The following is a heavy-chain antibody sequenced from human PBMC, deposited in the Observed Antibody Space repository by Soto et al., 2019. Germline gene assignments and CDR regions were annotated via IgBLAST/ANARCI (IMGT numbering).Heavy chain of an antibody. J-gene: IGHJ6*02. CDR1: GFTFRTYW. CDR3: ARDGSTSWYSYDYHGMDV. V-gene: IGHV3-7*05. Sequence: EVQLVESGGGLVQPGGSLRLSCAASGFTFRTYWLSWVRQVPGKGLEWVANINLDGSEKHYVDSVKGRFTISRDNAMNSLYLQMSSLRAEDTALYYCARDGSTSWYSYDYHGMDVWGQGTTVTVSS. CDR2: INLDGSEK. D-gene: IGHD5-18*01.